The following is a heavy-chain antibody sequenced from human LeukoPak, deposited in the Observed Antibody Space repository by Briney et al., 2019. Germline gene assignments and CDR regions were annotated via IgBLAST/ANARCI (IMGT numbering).Heavy chain of an antibody. CDR2: ISSSSSTI. CDR1: GFIFSTYD. Sequence: GGSLRLSCAASGFIFSTYDMHWVRQAPGKGLEWVSYISSSSSTIYYADSVKGRFTISRDNAKNSQYLQMNSLRAEDTAIYYCARGHPEDFDYWGQGTLVTVSS. J-gene: IGHJ4*02. V-gene: IGHV3-48*01. CDR3: ARGHPEDFDY.